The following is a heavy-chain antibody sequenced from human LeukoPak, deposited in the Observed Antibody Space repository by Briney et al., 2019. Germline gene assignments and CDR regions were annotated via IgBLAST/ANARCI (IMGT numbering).Heavy chain of an antibody. D-gene: IGHD5-12*01. CDR2: INHSGST. CDR3: ARGNPRNTSGYFY. CDR1: GGSFSGYY. V-gene: IGHV4-34*01. Sequence: SETLSLTCAVYGGSFSGYYWSWIRQPPGKGLEWIGEINHSGSTNYNPSLKGRVTISVDTSKNQFSLKLSSVTAADTAVYYCARGNPRNTSGYFYWGQGTLVTVSS. J-gene: IGHJ4*02.